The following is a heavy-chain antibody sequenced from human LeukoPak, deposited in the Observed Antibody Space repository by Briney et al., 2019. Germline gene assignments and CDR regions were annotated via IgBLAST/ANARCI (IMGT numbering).Heavy chain of an antibody. CDR3: ARDAMSDF. D-gene: IGHD2-2*01. Sequence: ASVKVSCKASGYTFSDYYMHWVRQAPGQELEWIGWINPNSGDTMDGQKFQGRVTMTRDTSISTAYMDLNRLRSDDTAVYYCARDAMSDFWGQGTLVTVSS. CDR2: INPNSGDT. CDR1: GYTFSDYY. J-gene: IGHJ4*02. V-gene: IGHV1-2*02.